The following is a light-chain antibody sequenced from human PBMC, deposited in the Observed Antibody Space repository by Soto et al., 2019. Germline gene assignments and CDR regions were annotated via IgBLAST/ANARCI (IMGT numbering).Light chain of an antibody. V-gene: IGKV3-11*01. Sequence: DTVLTQSPATLSLSPGERVTLSCRASQSVSSYLAWYQQQPGQAPRLLIYDASTRATGIPARFSGSGSGTDFTLTISSLEPEDFAVYYCQQRSNWPLTFGGGTKVEIK. J-gene: IGKJ4*01. CDR3: QQRSNWPLT. CDR1: QSVSSY. CDR2: DAS.